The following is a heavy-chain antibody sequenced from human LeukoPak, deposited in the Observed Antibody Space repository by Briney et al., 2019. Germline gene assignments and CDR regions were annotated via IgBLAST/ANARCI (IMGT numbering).Heavy chain of an antibody. V-gene: IGHV3-74*01. CDR2: INSDWSNT. D-gene: IGHD2-2*01. CDR1: GFTFSSYW. Sequence: GGSLRLSCAASGFTFSSYWMHCVRQAPGKGLVWVSRINSDWSNTSYADSVKGRFTIYRDKDKNTLYLQMNSLRAEDTAVYYCAREVLVVVPAAINWFDPWGQGTLVTVSS. CDR3: AREVLVVVPAAINWFDP. J-gene: IGHJ5*02.